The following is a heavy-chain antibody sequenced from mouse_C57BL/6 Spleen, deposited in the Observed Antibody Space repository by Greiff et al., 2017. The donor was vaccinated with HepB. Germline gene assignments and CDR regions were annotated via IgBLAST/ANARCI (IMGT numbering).Heavy chain of an antibody. J-gene: IGHJ2*01. CDR2: IYPRDGST. V-gene: IGHV1-78*01. CDR1: GYTFTDHT. D-gene: IGHD1-1*01. Sequence: VQLQQSDAELVKPGASVKISCKVSGYTFTDHTIHWMKQRPEQGLEWIGYIYPRDGSTKYNEKFKGKATLTVDKSSSTAYMQLNSLTSEDSAVYFCARESYYYGSSYDYFDYWGQGTTLTVSS. CDR3: ARESYYYGSSYDYFDY.